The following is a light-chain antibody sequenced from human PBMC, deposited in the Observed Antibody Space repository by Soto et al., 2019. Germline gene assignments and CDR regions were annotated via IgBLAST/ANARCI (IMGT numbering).Light chain of an antibody. CDR2: GAS. V-gene: IGKV3-15*01. CDR3: QQYNNWPPIT. CDR1: QSVSSN. J-gene: IGKJ5*01. Sequence: EIVMTQSPATLSVSPGERATLSCRATQSVSSNLAWYQQKPGQAPRLLIYGASTRATGIPARFSGSGSGTDFTLTINSLQSEDFAVYFCQQYNNWPPITFGQGTRLEIK.